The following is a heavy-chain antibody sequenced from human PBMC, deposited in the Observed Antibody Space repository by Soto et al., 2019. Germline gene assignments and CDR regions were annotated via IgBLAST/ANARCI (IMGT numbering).Heavy chain of an antibody. CDR2: ISAYNGNT. V-gene: IGHV1-18*01. Sequence: QVQLEQSGAEVKKPGASVKVSCKASGYTFTDYDIRWVRQAPGQGLEWMGRISAYNGNTNYAQKLQGRVTMTTDTPTNTAYMELRSLRSDDTAVYYCARGGALVKYGSGSYLVYWGQGTLVTVSS. D-gene: IGHD3-10*01. CDR1: GYTFTDYD. J-gene: IGHJ4*02. CDR3: ARGGALVKYGSGSYLVY.